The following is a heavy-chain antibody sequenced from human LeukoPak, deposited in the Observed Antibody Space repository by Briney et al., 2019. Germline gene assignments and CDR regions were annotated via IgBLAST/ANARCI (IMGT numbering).Heavy chain of an antibody. CDR2: FDPEDGET. J-gene: IGHJ4*02. V-gene: IGHV1-24*01. CDR3: ATGRGSCSGGSCYEDY. CDR1: GYTLTELS. Sequence: ASVKVSCKVSGYTLTELSTHWVRQAPGKGLEWMGGFDPEDGETIYAQKFQGRVTMTEDTSTDTAYMELSSLRSEDTAVYYCATGRGSCSGGSCYEDYWGQGTLVTVSS. D-gene: IGHD2-15*01.